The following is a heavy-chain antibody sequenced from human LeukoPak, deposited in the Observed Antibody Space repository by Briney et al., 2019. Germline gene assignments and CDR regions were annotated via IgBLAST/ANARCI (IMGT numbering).Heavy chain of an antibody. V-gene: IGHV4-34*01. Sequence: SETLSLTCAVYGESFIGYYWSWMRHPPGKGLEWIGEINHSGSTNYDPSLKSRVTISVDTSKNQFSLKLSSVTAADTAVYYCARAPSRPRSGWLAEYFQHWGQGTLVTVSS. CDR3: ARAPSRPRSGWLAEYFQH. CDR2: INHSGST. J-gene: IGHJ1*01. CDR1: GESFIGYY. D-gene: IGHD6-19*01.